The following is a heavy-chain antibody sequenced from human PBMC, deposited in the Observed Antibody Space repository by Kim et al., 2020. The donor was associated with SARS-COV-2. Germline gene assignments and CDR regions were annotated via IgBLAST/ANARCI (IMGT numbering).Heavy chain of an antibody. CDR2: ISSTSRSI. D-gene: IGHD2-2*01. Sequence: GGSLRLSCAASGFTFSDHGMHWVRQAPGKGLEWVSYISSTSRSIYYADSVKGRFTIARDNADNSLFLQMNSLRDEDTAVYYCARDLEVCTFVVVVGVPTYDNRMDVWRQGPTVTVSS. V-gene: IGHV3-48*02. J-gene: IGHJ6*02. CDR1: GFTFSDHG. CDR3: ARDLEVCTFVVVVGVPTYDNRMDV.